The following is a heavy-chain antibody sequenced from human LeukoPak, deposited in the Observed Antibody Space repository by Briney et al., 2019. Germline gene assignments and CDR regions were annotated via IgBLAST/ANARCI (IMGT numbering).Heavy chain of an antibody. Sequence: ASVKVSCKASGYTFTDYYIQWVRQAPGQGLEWMGWFNPNSGGSDYAQKFQGRVTMTGDTSISSGDMELSRLISDDTAVYYCAREKLRYFEKTGFDSWGQGTLVTVSS. CDR3: AREKLRYFEKTGFDS. V-gene: IGHV1-2*02. D-gene: IGHD3-9*01. J-gene: IGHJ5*01. CDR2: FNPNSGGS. CDR1: GYTFTDYY.